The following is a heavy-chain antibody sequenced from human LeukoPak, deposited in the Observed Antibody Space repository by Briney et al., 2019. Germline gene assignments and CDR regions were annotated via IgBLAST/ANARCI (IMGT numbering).Heavy chain of an antibody. J-gene: IGHJ4*02. CDR3: ARNSHYSSSWYFDY. Sequence: SETLSLTCTVSGGSISSSSYYWGWIRQPPGKGLEWIGSIYYSGSTYYNPSLKSRVTISVDTSKNQFSLKLSSVTAADTAVYYCARNSHYSSSWYFDYWGQGTLVTVSS. CDR2: IYYSGST. CDR1: GGSISSSSYY. V-gene: IGHV4-39*01. D-gene: IGHD6-13*01.